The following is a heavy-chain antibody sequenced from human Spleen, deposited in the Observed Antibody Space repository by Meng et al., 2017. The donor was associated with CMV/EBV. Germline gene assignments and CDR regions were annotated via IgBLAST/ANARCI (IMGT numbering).Heavy chain of an antibody. V-gene: IGHV3-21*01. CDR3: ARDVTIFGVVNGRYFDL. CDR1: GVTFTSHA. D-gene: IGHD3-3*01. J-gene: IGHJ2*01. CDR2: ISSSSSYI. Sequence: GESLKISCAASGVTFTSHAMSWVRQAPGKGPEWVSSISSSSSYIYYADSVKGRFTISRDNAKNSLYLQMNSLRAEDTAVYYCARDVTIFGVVNGRYFDLWGRGTLVTVSS.